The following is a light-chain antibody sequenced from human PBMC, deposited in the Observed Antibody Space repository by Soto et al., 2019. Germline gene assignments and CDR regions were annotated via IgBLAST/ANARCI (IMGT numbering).Light chain of an antibody. Sequence: DSHLPQYHSSLSASVGDRVTITCRASQSIGDLLAWYQQKPGEAPKVLIYKASYLESGVPSRFSGSGSGTEFTLTISSLQPEDLAAYYCQHYSASSVTFCQGTMAEI. CDR2: KAS. J-gene: IGKJ1*01. V-gene: IGKV1-5*03. CDR3: QHYSASSVT. CDR1: QSIGDL.